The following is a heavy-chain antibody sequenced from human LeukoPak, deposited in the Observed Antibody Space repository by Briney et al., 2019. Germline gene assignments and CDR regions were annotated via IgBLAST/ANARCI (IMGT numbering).Heavy chain of an antibody. J-gene: IGHJ5*02. Sequence: SETLSLTCTVSGGSISSYYWSWIRQPPGKGLEWIGYIYYSGSTNYNPSLKSRVTISVDTSKNQFSLKLSSVTAADTAVYYCARQGCSSTSCYGRHNWFDPWGQGTLVTVSS. D-gene: IGHD2-2*01. V-gene: IGHV4-59*08. CDR1: GGSISSYY. CDR2: IYYSGST. CDR3: ARQGCSSTSCYGRHNWFDP.